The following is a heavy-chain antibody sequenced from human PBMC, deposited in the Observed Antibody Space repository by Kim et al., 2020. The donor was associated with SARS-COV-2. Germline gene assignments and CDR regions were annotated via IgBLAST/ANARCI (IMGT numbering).Heavy chain of an antibody. CDR3: ATPPGYYYDSSGYSHDY. J-gene: IGHJ4*02. V-gene: IGHV3-21*01. Sequence: GGSLRLSCAASGFTFSSYSMNWVRQAPGKGLEWVSSISSSSSYIYYADSVKGRFTISRDNAKNSLYLQMNSLRAEDTAVYYCATPPGYYYDSSGYSHDYWGQGTLVTVSS. CDR2: ISSSSSYI. D-gene: IGHD3-22*01. CDR1: GFTFSSYS.